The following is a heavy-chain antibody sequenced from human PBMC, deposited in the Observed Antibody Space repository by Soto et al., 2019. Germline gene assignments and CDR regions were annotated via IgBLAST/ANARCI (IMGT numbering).Heavy chain of an antibody. D-gene: IGHD1-7*01. J-gene: IGHJ6*02. CDR3: ARGWYNWNYFGYYYGMDV. V-gene: IGHV4-59*01. Sequence: SETLSLTCTVSGGSISSYYWSWIRQPPGKVLEWIGYIYYSGSTNYNPSLKSRVTISVDTSKNQFSLKLSSVTAADTAVYYCARGWYNWNYFGYYYGMDVWGQGTTVTVSS. CDR1: GGSISSYY. CDR2: IYYSGST.